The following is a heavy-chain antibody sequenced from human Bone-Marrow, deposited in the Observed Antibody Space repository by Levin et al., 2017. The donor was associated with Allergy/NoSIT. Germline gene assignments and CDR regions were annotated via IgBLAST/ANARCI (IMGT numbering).Heavy chain of an antibody. CDR2: IYYSRST. J-gene: IGHJ4*02. V-gene: IGHV4-30-4*01. CDR3: ARSPPLAAMTGFSFAS. D-gene: IGHD2-2*01. CDR1: GGSINSGDHF. Sequence: PSETLSLTCTVSGGSINSGDHFWSWVRQPPGKGLEWIVYIYYSRSTSSSPSLNSRLTLSVDTSKNQFSLKLNSVTAADPAVYFFARSPPLAAMTGFSFASWGQGTLVTVSS.